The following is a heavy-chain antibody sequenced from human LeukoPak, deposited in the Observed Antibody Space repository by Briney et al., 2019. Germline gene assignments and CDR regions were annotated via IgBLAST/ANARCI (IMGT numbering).Heavy chain of an antibody. D-gene: IGHD2-2*01. CDR3: ARSLYCSSTSCFWFDP. CDR1: GGSISSGGYY. Sequence: SQTLSLTCTVSGGSISSGGYYWSWIRQHPGKGLEWIGYICYSGSTYYNPSLKSRVTISVDTSKNQFSLKLSSVTAADTAVYYCARSLYCSSTSCFWFDPWGQGTLVTVSS. J-gene: IGHJ5*02. V-gene: IGHV4-31*03. CDR2: ICYSGST.